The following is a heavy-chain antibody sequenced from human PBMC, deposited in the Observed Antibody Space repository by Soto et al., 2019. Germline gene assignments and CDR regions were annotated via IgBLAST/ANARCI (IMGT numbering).Heavy chain of an antibody. CDR3: ARDKGYGYNYYYGMDV. D-gene: IGHD6-13*01. J-gene: IGHJ6*02. CDR2: IYYSGSS. CDR1: GCYLSSGGYY. Sequence: SETLSLPSSVSGCYLSSGGYYRSCIHQHPGKGLEWIGYIYYSGSSYYNPSLKSRVTISVDTSKNQLSLKLSSVTAADTAVYYCARDKGYGYNYYYGMDVWGQGITVTVSS. V-gene: IGHV4-31*03.